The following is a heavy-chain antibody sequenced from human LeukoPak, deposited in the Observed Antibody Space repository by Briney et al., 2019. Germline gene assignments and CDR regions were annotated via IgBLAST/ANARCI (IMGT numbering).Heavy chain of an antibody. CDR2: IYYSGST. CDR3: ARDQGRHYGGNSPAY. J-gene: IGHJ4*02. V-gene: IGHV4-59*12. D-gene: IGHD4-23*01. CDR1: GGSISSYY. Sequence: SETLSLTCTVSGGSISSYYWSWIRQPPGKGLEWIGYIYYSGSTNYNPSLKSRVTISVDTSKNQFSLKLSSVTAADTAVYYCARDQGRHYGGNSPAYWGQGTLVTVSS.